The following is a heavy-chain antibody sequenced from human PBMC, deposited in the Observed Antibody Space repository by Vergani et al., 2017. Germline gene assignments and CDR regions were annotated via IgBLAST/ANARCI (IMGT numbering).Heavy chain of an antibody. V-gene: IGHV4-34*01. Sequence: QVQLQQWGAGLLKPSETLSLTCAVYGGSFSDYYWSWIRQPPGKGLEWIGEINHSGSTNYNPSLKSRVTISVNTSKNQFSLKLSSVTAADTAVYYCARGRGRTDYYGSGNTPAYFDYWEQGTLVIVSA. CDR3: ARGRGRTDYYGSGNTPAYFDY. D-gene: IGHD3-10*01. CDR1: GGSFSDYY. J-gene: IGHJ4*02. CDR2: INHSGST.